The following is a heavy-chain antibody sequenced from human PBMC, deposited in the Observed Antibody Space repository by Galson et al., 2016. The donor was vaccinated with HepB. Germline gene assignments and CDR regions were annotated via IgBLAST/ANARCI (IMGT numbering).Heavy chain of an antibody. CDR3: ARDSGYGDFWRFDL. CDR1: GFTFSNAL. D-gene: IGHD3-3*01. CDR2: IYSNGTT. J-gene: IGHJ4*02. V-gene: IGHV3-66*01. Sequence: SLRLSCAASGFTFSNALMTWVRQAPGKGLTWVSVIYSNGTTHYASSVKGRFTVSRDHSKNTLYLQMNNLRPEDTAVYYCARDSGYGDFWRFDLWGQGALVSVSS.